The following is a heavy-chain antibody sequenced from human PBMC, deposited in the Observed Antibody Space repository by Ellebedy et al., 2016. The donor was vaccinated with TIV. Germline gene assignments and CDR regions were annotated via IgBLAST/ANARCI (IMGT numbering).Heavy chain of an antibody. CDR2: ISSSSSYT. CDR1: GFTFSDYY. Sequence: GESLKISCAASGFTFSDYYMSWIRQAPGKGLEWVSYISSSSSYTNYADSVKGRFTISRDNAKNSLYLQMNSLRAEDTAVYYCARGEGYKGMDVWGQGTTVTVSS. J-gene: IGHJ6*02. CDR3: ARGEGYKGMDV. V-gene: IGHV3-11*06.